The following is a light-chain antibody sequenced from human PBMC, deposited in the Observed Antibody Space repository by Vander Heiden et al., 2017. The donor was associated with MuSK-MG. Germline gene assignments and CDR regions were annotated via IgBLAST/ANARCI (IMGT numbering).Light chain of an antibody. CDR3: QRDDSPFFT. CDR1: IRNS. V-gene: IGKV1-NL1*01. Sequence: IRNSLVWYQRKCGKAPKLLLSGAFRLESGVPSRFSGSGSGTEFTLTISILHPEDFATYYCQRDDSPFFTFGGGTKVEVK. CDR2: GAF. J-gene: IGKJ4*01.